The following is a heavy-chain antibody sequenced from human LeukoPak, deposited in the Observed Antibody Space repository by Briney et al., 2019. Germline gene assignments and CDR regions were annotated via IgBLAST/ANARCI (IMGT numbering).Heavy chain of an antibody. V-gene: IGHV3-21*01. CDR2: ISSSSSYI. CDR3: ARQPVETLNYDILTGYLDY. D-gene: IGHD3-9*01. J-gene: IGHJ4*02. CDR1: GGSISSSSYY. Sequence: ETLSLTCTVSGGSISSSSYYWGWVRQAPGKGLEWVSSISSSSSYIYYADSVKGRFTISRDNAKNSLYLQMNSLRAEDTAVYYCARQPVETLNYDILTGYLDYWGQGTLVTVSS.